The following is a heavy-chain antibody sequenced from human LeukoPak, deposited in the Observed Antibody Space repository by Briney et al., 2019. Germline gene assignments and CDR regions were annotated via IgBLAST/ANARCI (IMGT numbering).Heavy chain of an antibody. CDR3: AREKGQQLVPNFDY. V-gene: IGHV3-21*01. D-gene: IGHD6-13*01. CDR1: GFTFSSYS. Sequence: PRGSLRLSCAASGFTFSSYSMNWVRQAPGKGLEWVSSISSSSSYIYYADSVKGRFTISRDNAKNSLYLQMNSLRAEDTAVYYCAREKGQQLVPNFDYWGQGTLVTVSS. CDR2: ISSSSSYI. J-gene: IGHJ4*02.